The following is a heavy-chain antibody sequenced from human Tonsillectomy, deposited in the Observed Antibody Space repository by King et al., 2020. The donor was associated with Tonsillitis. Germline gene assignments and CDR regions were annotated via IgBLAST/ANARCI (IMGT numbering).Heavy chain of an antibody. J-gene: IGHJ4*02. V-gene: IGHV5-51*01. CDR1: GYSFTSYW. D-gene: IGHD6-13*01. Sequence: QLVQSGAEVKKPGESLKISCKGSGYSFTSYWIGWVRQMPWKGLEWVGIIYPGDSDTRSSPSFQGKVTISADKSISTAYLQWGSLKASDTAMYYCARSRGSSWANFDYWGQGTLVTVSS. CDR3: ARSRGSSWANFDY. CDR2: IYPGDSDT.